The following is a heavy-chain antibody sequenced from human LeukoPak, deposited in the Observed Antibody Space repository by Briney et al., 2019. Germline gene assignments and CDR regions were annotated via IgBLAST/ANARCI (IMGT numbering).Heavy chain of an antibody. Sequence: GGSLRLSCEGSGFTFSSFAMNWVRQAPGKGPEWVASISGNGRDTYYADSVKGRFTISRDSPDNTPYLQMNGLRTDDTAVYYCTKDQEIATIGGYFDSWGQGTLVTVSS. CDR3: TKDQEIATIGGYFDS. D-gene: IGHD5-24*01. CDR2: ISGNGRDT. V-gene: IGHV3-23*01. CDR1: GFTFSSFA. J-gene: IGHJ4*03.